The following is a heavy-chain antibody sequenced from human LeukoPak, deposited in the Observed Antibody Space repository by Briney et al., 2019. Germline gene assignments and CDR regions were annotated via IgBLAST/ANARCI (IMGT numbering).Heavy chain of an antibody. CDR2: IKQDGFEK. CDR1: GFTFSNFW. CDR3: ARGAADDLYYMDV. V-gene: IGHV3-7*03. Sequence: GGSLRLSCAASGFTFSNFWMSWVRQAPGKGLEWVANIKQDGFEKYYVDSVRGRFTISRDNAKNSLYLQMNSLRAEDTALYYCARGAADDLYYMDVWGKGTTVTVSS. J-gene: IGHJ6*03. D-gene: IGHD3/OR15-3a*01.